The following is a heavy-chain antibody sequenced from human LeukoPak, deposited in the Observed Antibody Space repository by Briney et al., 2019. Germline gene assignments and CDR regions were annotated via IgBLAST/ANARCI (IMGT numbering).Heavy chain of an antibody. Sequence: PGGSLRLSCAASGFTFSSYSMNWVRQAPGKGLEWVSSISSSSSYIYYADSVKGRFTISRDNAKNSLYLQMNSLRAEDTAVYYCARAPGFYDILTEGYYFDYWGQGTLVTVSS. V-gene: IGHV3-21*01. CDR3: ARAPGFYDILTEGYYFDY. D-gene: IGHD3-9*01. CDR1: GFTFSSYS. CDR2: ISSSSSYI. J-gene: IGHJ4*02.